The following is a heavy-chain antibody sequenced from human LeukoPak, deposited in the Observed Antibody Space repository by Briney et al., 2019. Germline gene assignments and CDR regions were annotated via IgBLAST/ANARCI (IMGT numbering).Heavy chain of an antibody. D-gene: IGHD6-13*01. CDR3: ARHWYSTSWYGNWFDP. CDR1: GFTFSTYS. CDR2: ISSSSGYI. Sequence: PGGSLRLSCAASGFTFSTYSMNWVRQAPGKGLKWVSSISSSSGYIYYADSVNGRFTISRDNAKNSRYLQMNSLRAEDSAVYYCARHWYSTSWYGNWFDPWGQGTLFTVSS. J-gene: IGHJ5*02. V-gene: IGHV3-21*01.